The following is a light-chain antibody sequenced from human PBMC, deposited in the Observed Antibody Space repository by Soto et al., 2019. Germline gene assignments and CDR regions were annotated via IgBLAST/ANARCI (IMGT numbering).Light chain of an antibody. Sequence: EIVLTQSPGTLSLSPGERATLSCRASQSVVSNYLAWFQQNPGQAPRLLIYGASNRATGIPDRFSGSGSGTDFTLTISRLEPEDFVVYYCHQYGTSPYTFGQGTKLDLK. CDR1: QSVVSNY. V-gene: IGKV3-20*01. CDR3: HQYGTSPYT. J-gene: IGKJ2*01. CDR2: GAS.